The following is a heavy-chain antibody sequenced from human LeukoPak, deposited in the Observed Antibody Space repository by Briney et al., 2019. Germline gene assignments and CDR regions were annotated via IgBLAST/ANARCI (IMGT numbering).Heavy chain of an antibody. CDR2: INSDSSLM. Sequence: GGSLRLSCAASGFTFSSYSMNWVRQAPGKGLEWVSSINSDSSLMFYAESVKGRFTISRDNARNSLYLQMNSLRAEDTAVYYCARERGSDAFDIWGQGTMVTVSS. CDR1: GFTFSSYS. CDR3: ARERGSDAFDI. J-gene: IGHJ3*02. V-gene: IGHV3-21*01.